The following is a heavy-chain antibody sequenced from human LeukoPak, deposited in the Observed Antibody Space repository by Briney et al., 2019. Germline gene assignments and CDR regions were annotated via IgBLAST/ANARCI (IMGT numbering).Heavy chain of an antibody. J-gene: IGHJ4*02. CDR2: LNPSGGNT. CDR3: ARSALYCSGGSCFLDY. CDR1: GGTFSSYA. Sequence: ASVKVSCKASGGTFSSYAISWVRQAPGQGLEWVGILNPSGGNTGYAQKFQGRVTMTRDTSTSTVYMELSSLRSDDTAVYYCARSALYCSGGSCFLDYWGQGTLVTVSP. V-gene: IGHV1-46*01. D-gene: IGHD2-15*01.